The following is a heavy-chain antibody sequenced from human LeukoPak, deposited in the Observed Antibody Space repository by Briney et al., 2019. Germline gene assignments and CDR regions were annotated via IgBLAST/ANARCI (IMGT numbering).Heavy chain of an antibody. D-gene: IGHD3-10*01. CDR2: INHSGST. J-gene: IGHJ4*02. V-gene: IGHV4-34*01. CDR1: GGSFSGYY. Sequence: FETLSLTCAVYGGSFSGYYWSWIRQPPGKGLEWIGEINHSGSTNYNPSLKSRVTISVDTSKNQFSLKLSSVTAADTAVYYCARVGADGSGFVFDYWGQGTLV. CDR3: ARVGADGSGFVFDY.